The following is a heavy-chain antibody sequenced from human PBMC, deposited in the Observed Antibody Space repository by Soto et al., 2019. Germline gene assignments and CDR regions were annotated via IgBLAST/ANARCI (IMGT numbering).Heavy chain of an antibody. CDR3: ASLQTSGWYGVH. J-gene: IGHJ4*02. V-gene: IGHV1-2*02. CDR2: INPNSGGT. D-gene: IGHD6-19*01. CDR1: GYTFSDYY. Sequence: ASVKVSCKASGYTFSDYYIHWVRQAPGQGLEWMGWINPNSGGTKYAPKFQGGVTMTRDTSITTAYMELSRLRSDDTAIYYCASLQTSGWYGVHWGQGTLVTVSS.